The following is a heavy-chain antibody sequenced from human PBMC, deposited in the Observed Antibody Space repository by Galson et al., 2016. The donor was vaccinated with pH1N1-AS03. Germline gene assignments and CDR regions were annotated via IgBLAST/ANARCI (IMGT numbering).Heavy chain of an antibody. CDR2: ISGSGGST. Sequence: SLRLSCAASGFTFSNYAMTWVRQAPGKGLEWVSSISGSGGSTNSADSVRDRFSISRDNSKNTLFLQMNRLRADDTAVYYCAKQFYYDSSGHHLDVADVWGEGTAGTVSS. CDR1: GFTFSNYA. V-gene: IGHV3-23*01. J-gene: IGHJ3*01. CDR3: AKQFYYDSSGHHLDVADV. D-gene: IGHD3-22*01.